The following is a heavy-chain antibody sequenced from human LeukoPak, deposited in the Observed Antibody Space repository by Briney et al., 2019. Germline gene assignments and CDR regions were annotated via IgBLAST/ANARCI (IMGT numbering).Heavy chain of an antibody. V-gene: IGHV3-30*04. CDR3: ARGDRGTAAGNNWFNP. Sequence: GGSLRLSCAASGFTFSSYAMHWVRQAPGKGLEWVAIISYDGNNKYYADSVKGRFTISRDSSKNTLYLQMNSLRVEDTAVYYCARGDRGTAAGNNWFNPWGQGTLVTVSS. CDR2: ISYDGNNK. J-gene: IGHJ5*02. CDR1: GFTFSSYA. D-gene: IGHD6-13*01.